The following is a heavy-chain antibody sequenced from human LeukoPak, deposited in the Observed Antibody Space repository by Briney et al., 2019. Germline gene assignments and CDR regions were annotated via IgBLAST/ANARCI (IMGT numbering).Heavy chain of an antibody. V-gene: IGHV4-61*02. CDR1: GGSISSGGYY. CDR3: AGAYCDGGCYSSGILDS. J-gene: IGHJ4*02. CDR2: IYSTGST. D-gene: IGHD2-21*02. Sequence: RSSQTLSLTCTVSGGSISSGGYYWSWIRQPAGKGLEYIGRIYSTGSTNYNPSLKSRVTISVDTSKSQFSLRLSSVTAADTAVYYCAGAYCDGGCYSSGILDSWGQGTLVTVSS.